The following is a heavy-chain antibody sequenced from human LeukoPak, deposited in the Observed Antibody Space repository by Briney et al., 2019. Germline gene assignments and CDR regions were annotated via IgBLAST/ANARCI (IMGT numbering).Heavy chain of an antibody. CDR3: AKGMVGRIAVADPTPYYFDY. CDR2: ISGSGGGT. D-gene: IGHD6-19*01. V-gene: IGHV3-23*01. CDR1: GFTFSSYA. Sequence: GGSLRLSCAASGFTFSSYAMSWVRQAPGKGLEWVSAISGSGGGTYYADSVKGRFTISRDNSKNTLYLQMNSLRAEDTAVYYCAKGMVGRIAVADPTPYYFDYWGQGTLVTVSS. J-gene: IGHJ4*02.